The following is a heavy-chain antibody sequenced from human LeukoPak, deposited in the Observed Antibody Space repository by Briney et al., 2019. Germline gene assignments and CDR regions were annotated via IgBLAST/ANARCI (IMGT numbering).Heavy chain of an antibody. CDR2: IIGSSGST. Sequence: PGGSLRLSCVASGFIFDNYAMNWVRQAPGKGLECVSLIIGSSGSTFYADSVKGRFTISRDKSKNTLYLQMNSLRADDTPVYYCAKGAYDYVEIAYFDYWGQGSLVTVSS. V-gene: IGHV3-23*01. CDR1: GFIFDNYA. J-gene: IGHJ4*02. CDR3: AKGAYDYVEIAYFDY. D-gene: IGHD5-12*01.